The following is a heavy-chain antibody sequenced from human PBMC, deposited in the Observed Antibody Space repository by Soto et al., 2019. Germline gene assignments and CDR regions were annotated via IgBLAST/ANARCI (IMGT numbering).Heavy chain of an antibody. CDR2: ISGSGGST. CDR3: AKDPRGELIFDY. J-gene: IGHJ4*02. CDR1: GFTFSSYA. D-gene: IGHD4-17*01. V-gene: IGHV3-23*01. Sequence: EVQLLESGGGLVQPGGSLRLSCAASGFTFSSYAMSWVRQAPGKGLEWVSAISGSGGSTYYADSVKGRFTISRDNSENTLYLQMNSLRAEDTAVYYCAKDPRGELIFDYWGQGTLVTVSS.